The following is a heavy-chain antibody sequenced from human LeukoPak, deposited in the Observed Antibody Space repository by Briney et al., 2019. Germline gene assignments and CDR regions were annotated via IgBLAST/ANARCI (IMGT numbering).Heavy chain of an antibody. D-gene: IGHD6-19*01. CDR1: GFTFSSYG. V-gene: IGHV3-30*18. J-gene: IGHJ4*02. Sequence: PGTSLRLSCAASGFTFSSYGMHWVRQAPGKGLEWVTHISLDGSKTYYVDSVKGRFTISRDNSKDTLYLQMNSLRAEDTAVYYCAKDRAPSSAGWPSYWGQGTLVTVSS. CDR3: AKDRAPSSAGWPSY. CDR2: ISLDGSKT.